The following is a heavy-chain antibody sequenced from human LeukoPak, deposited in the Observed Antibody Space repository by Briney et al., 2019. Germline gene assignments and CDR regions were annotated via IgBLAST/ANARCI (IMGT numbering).Heavy chain of an antibody. V-gene: IGHV3-23*01. CDR1: GLTFSIFA. CDR3: AKWAYDWNY. J-gene: IGHJ4*02. CDR2: IGGSGGST. Sequence: GGSLRLSCAASGLTFSIFAMSWVRQAPGKGLEWVSTIGGSGGSTYYADSVKGRFTISRDDSQNTLYLQMNSLRAEDTAVYYCAKWAYDWNYWGQRTLVTVSS. D-gene: IGHD1-1*01.